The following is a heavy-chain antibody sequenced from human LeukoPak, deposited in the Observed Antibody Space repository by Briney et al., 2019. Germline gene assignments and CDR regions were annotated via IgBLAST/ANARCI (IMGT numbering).Heavy chain of an antibody. Sequence: GGSLRLSCVVSGFTVSSNYMSWVRQAPGKGLEWVSVIYSGDSTYYADSVKGRFTISRDNSKNTLYLQMNSLRAEDTAVYYCARWGFIAVAGSWGQGTLVTVSS. V-gene: IGHV3-53*01. CDR2: IYSGDST. J-gene: IGHJ4*02. D-gene: IGHD6-19*01. CDR3: ARWGFIAVAGS. CDR1: GFTVSSNY.